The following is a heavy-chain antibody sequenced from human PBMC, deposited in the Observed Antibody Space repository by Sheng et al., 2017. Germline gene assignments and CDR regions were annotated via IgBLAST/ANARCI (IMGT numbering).Heavy chain of an antibody. Sequence: EVQLVESGGGLVKPGESLRLSCAASGFTFSSYTMNWVRQAPGKGLEWVSSISGSTTYIYYADSLKGRFTISRDNAKNSLYLEMNSLRAEDTALYYCARDTALRYFDWYPDGFDIWGQGAMVTVSS. V-gene: IGHV3-21*01. CDR3: ARDTALRYFDWYPDGFDI. J-gene: IGHJ3*02. D-gene: IGHD3-9*01. CDR2: ISGSTTYI. CDR1: GFTFSSYT.